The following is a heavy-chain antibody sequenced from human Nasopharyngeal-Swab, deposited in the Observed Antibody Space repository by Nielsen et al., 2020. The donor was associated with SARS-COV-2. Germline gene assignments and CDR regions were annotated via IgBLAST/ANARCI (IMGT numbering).Heavy chain of an antibody. V-gene: IGHV1-2*04. J-gene: IGHJ1*01. CDR3: VREGLRIASAGTEFFQH. D-gene: IGHD6-13*01. CDR1: GYTFTDYY. CDR2: INPNSGGT. Sequence: SVKVSCKASGYTFTDYYIHWVRQAPGQGLEWMGWINPNSGGTNYAQKFQDWVTMTRDTSISTAYMELSRLRSDDTAVYYCVREGLRIASAGTEFFQHWGRGTLVTVSS.